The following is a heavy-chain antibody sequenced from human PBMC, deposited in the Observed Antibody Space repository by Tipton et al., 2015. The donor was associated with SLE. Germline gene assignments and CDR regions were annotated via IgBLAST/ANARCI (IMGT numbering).Heavy chain of an antibody. CDR3: ARQSTVVTQGGFDY. CDR2: IYYSGST. Sequence: TLSLTCTVSGGSISSGGYYWSWIRQHPGKGLEWIGYIYYSGSTYYNPSLKSRVTISVDTSKNQFSLKLSSVTAADTAVYYCARQSTVVTQGGFDYWGQGTLVTVSS. J-gene: IGHJ4*02. CDR1: GGSISSGGYY. V-gene: IGHV4-30-4*08. D-gene: IGHD4-23*01.